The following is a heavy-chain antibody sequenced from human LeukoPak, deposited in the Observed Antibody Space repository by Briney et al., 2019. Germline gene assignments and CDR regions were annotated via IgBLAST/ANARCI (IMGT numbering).Heavy chain of an antibody. CDR1: GFTFRNHG. CDR3: ARWGDGKMFDY. J-gene: IGHJ4*02. V-gene: IGHV3-33*01. CDR2: IWYDGSNK. Sequence: PGGSLRLSCAASGFTFRNHGMHWVRQAPGKGLEWVAVIWYDGSNKYYADSVKGRFTISRDNTKNMVYVEMNSLRAEDTAVYYCARWGDGKMFDYWGQGTLVTVSS. D-gene: IGHD3-10*01.